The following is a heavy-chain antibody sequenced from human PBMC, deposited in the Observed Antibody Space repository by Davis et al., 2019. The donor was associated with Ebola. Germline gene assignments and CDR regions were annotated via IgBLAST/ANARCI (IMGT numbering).Heavy chain of an antibody. D-gene: IGHD2-21*02. V-gene: IGHV4-59*01. CDR1: GGSISSYY. CDR2: IYYSGST. J-gene: IGHJ2*01. Sequence: SETLSLTCTVSGGSISSYYWSWIRQPPGKGLEWIGYIYYSGSTNYNPSLKSRVTISVDTSKNQFSLKLSSVTAADTAVYYCARGYCGGDCSYFDLWGRGTLVTVSS. CDR3: ARGYCGGDCSYFDL.